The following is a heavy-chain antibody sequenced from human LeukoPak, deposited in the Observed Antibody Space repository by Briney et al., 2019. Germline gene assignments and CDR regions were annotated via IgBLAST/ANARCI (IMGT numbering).Heavy chain of an antibody. V-gene: IGHV3-33*08. J-gene: IGHJ4*02. CDR1: GFIFRNYG. D-gene: IGHD5-18*01. CDR2: ISDGGTHL. CDR3: ARDLGYSYGYFGY. Sequence: GGSLRLSCAGSGFIFRNYGMHWVRQAPGQGLEWVAVISDGGTHLYYADSVKGRFTISRDNSESTMYLQMNSLRAEDTAVYYCARDLGYSYGYFGYWGQGTLVTVSS.